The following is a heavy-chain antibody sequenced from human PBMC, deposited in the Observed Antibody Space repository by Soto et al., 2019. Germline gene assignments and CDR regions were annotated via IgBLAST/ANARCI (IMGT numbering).Heavy chain of an antibody. Sequence: EGQLVESGGGLVQPGGSLRLSCAASGFIFSSYWMTWVRQAPGKGLEWVANIKQDASEEYYVGSVKGRFTISRDNANNSLYLQMNSLRAEDTAVYYCAREVILRGVIGNYYYMDVWGKGTTVTVSS. CDR2: IKQDASEE. CDR3: AREVILRGVIGNYYYMDV. D-gene: IGHD3-10*01. J-gene: IGHJ6*03. V-gene: IGHV3-7*01. CDR1: GFIFSSYW.